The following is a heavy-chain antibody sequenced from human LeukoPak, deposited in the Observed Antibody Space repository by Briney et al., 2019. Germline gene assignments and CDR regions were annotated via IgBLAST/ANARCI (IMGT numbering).Heavy chain of an antibody. J-gene: IGHJ2*01. CDR1: GGSFSGYY. Sequence: PSETLSLTCAVYGGSFSGYYWSWIRQPPGKGLEWIGEINHSGSTNYNPSLKSRVTISVDTSKNQFSLKLSSVPAADTAVYYCARYSRRVPRHWYFDLWGRGTLVTVSS. V-gene: IGHV4-34*01. CDR2: INHSGST. D-gene: IGHD1-1*01. CDR3: ARYSRRVPRHWYFDL.